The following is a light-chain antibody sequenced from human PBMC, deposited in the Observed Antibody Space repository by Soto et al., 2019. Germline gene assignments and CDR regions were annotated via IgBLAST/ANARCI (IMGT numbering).Light chain of an antibody. CDR3: QQFHYWWT. CDR2: GAS. V-gene: IGKV3-20*01. Sequence: EIVLAQSPGTLSLSPGERATLSCRASQSVTNSFLAWYQQKPGQAPRLLIYGASRRATGIPDRFTGSGSGTDFTLTISSLQSEDFAFYYCQQFHYWWTFGQGTKVEIK. CDR1: QSVTNSF. J-gene: IGKJ1*01.